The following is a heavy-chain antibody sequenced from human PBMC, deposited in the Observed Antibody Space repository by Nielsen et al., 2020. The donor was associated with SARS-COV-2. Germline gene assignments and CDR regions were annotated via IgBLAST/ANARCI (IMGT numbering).Heavy chain of an antibody. J-gene: IGHJ6*02. V-gene: IGHV4-59*01. CDR1: GGSISHFY. Sequence: SETLSLTCTVSGGSISHFYWSWIRQPPGKGLEWIGYIYHYGRTDFNPSLESRATISVDTSKNQLSLKLSSVTAADTAVYYCAKYYYSGLDVWGQGTTVTSP. CDR2: IYHYGRT. CDR3: AKYYYSGLDV.